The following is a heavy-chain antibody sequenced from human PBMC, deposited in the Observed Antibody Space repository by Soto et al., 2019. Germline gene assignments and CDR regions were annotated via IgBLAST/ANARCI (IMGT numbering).Heavy chain of an antibody. D-gene: IGHD3-10*01. CDR2: INTDGSST. Sequence: EVQLVESGGGLVQPGGSLRLSCAVSGFTFSSFWMHWVRQAPGEGLVWVSRINTDGSSTSYADSVKGRFTISRDNAKNTLYGQMNSLRVEDTAMYYCAKRGVDTFGLSYWGQGTLVTVSS. V-gene: IGHV3-74*01. J-gene: IGHJ4*02. CDR1: GFTFSSFW. CDR3: AKRGVDTFGLSY.